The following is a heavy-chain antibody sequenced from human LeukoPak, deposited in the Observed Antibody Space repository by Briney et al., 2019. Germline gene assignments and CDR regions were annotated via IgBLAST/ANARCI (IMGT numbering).Heavy chain of an antibody. CDR1: RFTFSSYA. J-gene: IGHJ4*02. V-gene: IGHV3-23*01. CDR2: IGGTGAST. D-gene: IGHD3-22*01. Sequence: AGGSLRLSCAASRFTFSSYAMSWVRQAPGKGLEWVSAIGGTGASTYYADSVKGRFTISRDNSKNTLYLQMNSLRAEDTAVYYWAKCDSGGYHLYYFDYWGQGALVTVSS. CDR3: AKCDSGGYHLYYFDY.